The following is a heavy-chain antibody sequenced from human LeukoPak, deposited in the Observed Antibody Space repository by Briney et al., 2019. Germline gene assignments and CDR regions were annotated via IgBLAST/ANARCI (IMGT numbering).Heavy chain of an antibody. Sequence: PGRSLRLSCAASGFTFDDYAMHWVRQAPGKGLEWVSGISWNSGSIGYADSVKGRFTISRDNAKNSLYLQMNSLRAEDAALYCCAKDIGYGDYYVDYRGQGTLVTVSS. CDR2: ISWNSGSI. J-gene: IGHJ4*02. CDR3: AKDIGYGDYYVDY. D-gene: IGHD4-17*01. CDR1: GFTFDDYA. V-gene: IGHV3-9*01.